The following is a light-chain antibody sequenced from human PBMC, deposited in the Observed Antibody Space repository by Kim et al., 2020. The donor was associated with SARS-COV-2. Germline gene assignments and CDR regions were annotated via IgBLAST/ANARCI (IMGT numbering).Light chain of an antibody. Sequence: PGGKATLSCRASQSVSNSYLAWYQQKPGQAPRLLIYGASSRATGIPDRFSGSGSGTDFTLTISRLEPEDFAVYYCQQYGTSPPWTFGQGTKVDIK. CDR1: QSVSNSY. CDR2: GAS. J-gene: IGKJ1*01. V-gene: IGKV3-20*01. CDR3: QQYGTSPPWT.